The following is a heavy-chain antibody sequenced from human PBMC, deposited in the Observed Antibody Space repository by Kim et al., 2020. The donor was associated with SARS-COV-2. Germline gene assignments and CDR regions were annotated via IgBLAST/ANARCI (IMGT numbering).Heavy chain of an antibody. Sequence: TLSLTCTVSGGSISSGGYYWSWIRQHPGKGLEWIGYIYYSGSTYYNPSLKSRVTISVDTSKNQFSLKLSSVTAADTAVYYCARDKEGSEDYWGQGTLVTVSS. J-gene: IGHJ4*02. V-gene: IGHV4-31*03. CDR2: IYYSGST. CDR1: GGSISSGGYY. CDR3: ARDKEGSEDY.